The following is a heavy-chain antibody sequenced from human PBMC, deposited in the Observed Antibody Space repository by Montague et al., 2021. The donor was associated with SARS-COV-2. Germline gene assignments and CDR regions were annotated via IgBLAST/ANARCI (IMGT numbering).Heavy chain of an antibody. V-gene: IGHV4-39*01. J-gene: IGHJ6*02. D-gene: IGHD3-16*02. CDR3: ARLSKPVYPPLYYYYVMDV. Sequence: YNPSLKSRVTISVDTSKNQFSLKLSSVTAADTAVYYCARLSKPVYPPLYYYYVMDVWGQGTTVTVSS.